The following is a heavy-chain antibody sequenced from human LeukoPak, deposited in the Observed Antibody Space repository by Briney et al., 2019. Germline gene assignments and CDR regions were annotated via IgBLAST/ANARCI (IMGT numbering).Heavy chain of an antibody. V-gene: IGHV3-23*01. D-gene: IGHD4-17*01. CDR2: IRGGGGSA. CDR3: ARDPNGDYIGAFDM. CDR1: GFTFSAYA. J-gene: IGHJ3*02. Sequence: GGSLRLSCTASGFTFSAYAMMWVRQAPGKGPDWVSAIRGGGGSAFYADSVKGRFTISRDNSKYTLFLQMNSLRAEDTAVYYCARDPNGDYIGAFDMWGLGTMVTVSS.